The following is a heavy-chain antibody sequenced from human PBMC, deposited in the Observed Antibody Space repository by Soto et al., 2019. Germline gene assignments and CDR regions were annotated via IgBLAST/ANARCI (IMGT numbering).Heavy chain of an antibody. D-gene: IGHD3-22*01. CDR1: GGSISIGNYY. Sequence: SETLSLTCTVSGGSISIGNYYWSWFRQHPGKGLEWIGYIYSTGGTYYNPSLKSRLTVSVDTSKNQFSLKLSSVTAADTAVYYCARDYDSSYFFSFGYWGQGTLVTVSS. V-gene: IGHV4-31*03. J-gene: IGHJ4*02. CDR3: ARDYDSSYFFSFGY. CDR2: IYSTGGT.